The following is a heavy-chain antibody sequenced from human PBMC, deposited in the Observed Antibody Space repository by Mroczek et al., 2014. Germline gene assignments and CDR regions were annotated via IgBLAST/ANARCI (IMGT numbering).Heavy chain of an antibody. CDR1: GGSISSSSYY. CDR2: IYYSGST. CDR3: ARPLSGYEQGLDY. Sequence: QVQLQESGPGLVKPSETLSLTCTVSGGSISSSSYYWGWIRQPPGKGLEWIGSIYYSGSTYYNPSLKSRVTISVDTSKNQFSLKLSSVTAADTAVYYCARPLSGYEQGLDYWGQGTLVTVSS. D-gene: IGHD5-12*01. V-gene: IGHV4-39*01. J-gene: IGHJ4*02.